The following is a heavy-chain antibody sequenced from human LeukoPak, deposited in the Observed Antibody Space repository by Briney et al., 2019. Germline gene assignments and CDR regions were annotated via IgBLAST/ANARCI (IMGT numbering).Heavy chain of an antibody. J-gene: IGHJ4*02. Sequence: PGGSLRLSCAASGFTFSSYTMNWVRQARGKGLEWVSSISSSSGSIYYADSVKGRFTISRDNAKNSLYLQMNSLRAEDTAVYYCARDPSEGDYWGQGTLVTVSS. CDR3: ARDPSEGDY. CDR1: GFTFSSYT. V-gene: IGHV3-21*01. CDR2: ISSSSGSI.